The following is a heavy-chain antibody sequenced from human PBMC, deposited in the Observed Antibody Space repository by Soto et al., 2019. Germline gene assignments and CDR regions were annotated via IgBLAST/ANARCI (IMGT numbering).Heavy chain of an antibody. D-gene: IGHD5-18*01. CDR3: ARDPLTATVDTAMEIHYYYYGMDV. V-gene: IGHV1-69*12. CDR2: IIPIFGTA. CDR1: GGTFSSYA. Sequence: QVQLVQSGAEVKKPGSSVKVSCKASGGTFSSYAISWVRQAPGQGLEWMGGIIPIFGTANYAQKFQGRVTITADESTSTAYMELSSLRSEDTAVYYCARDPLTATVDTAMEIHYYYYGMDVWGQGTTVTVSS. J-gene: IGHJ6*02.